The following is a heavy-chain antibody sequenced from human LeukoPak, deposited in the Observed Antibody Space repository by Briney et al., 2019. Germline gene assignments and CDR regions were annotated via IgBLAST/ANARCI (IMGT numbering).Heavy chain of an antibody. V-gene: IGHV4-61*02. D-gene: IGHD1-26*01. CDR2: IYTSGST. Sequence: SETLSLTCTVSGGSISSGDYYWSWIRQPAGKGLEWIGRIYTSGSTNYNPSLKSRVTISVDTSKNQFSLKLSSVTAADTAVYYCARDQRWGPLDAFDIWGQGTMVTVSS. J-gene: IGHJ3*02. CDR1: GGSISSGDYY. CDR3: ARDQRWGPLDAFDI.